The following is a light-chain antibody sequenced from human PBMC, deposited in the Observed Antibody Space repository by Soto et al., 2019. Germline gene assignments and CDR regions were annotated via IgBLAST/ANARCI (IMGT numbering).Light chain of an antibody. CDR2: EVD. V-gene: IGLV2-23*02. J-gene: IGLJ3*02. Sequence: QSVLTQPASVSGSPGQSITVSCSGTTSDVGIYNLVSWYQQHPGKAPKLVIYEVDKRPPGVANRFSGSRSGNTASLTISGLQSEDEADYYCSSHAGSRWVFGGGTKVTV. CDR1: TSDVGIYNL. CDR3: SSHAGSRWV.